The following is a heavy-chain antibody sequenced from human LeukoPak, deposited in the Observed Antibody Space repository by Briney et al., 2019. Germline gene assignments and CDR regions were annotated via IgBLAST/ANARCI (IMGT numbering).Heavy chain of an antibody. CDR1: GGTFSSYA. CDR2: IIPIFGTA. D-gene: IGHD2-15*01. CDR3: ARGSALLALSFDY. V-gene: IGHV1-69*13. Sequence: SVKVSCKASGGTFSSYAISWVRQAPGQGLEWMGAIIPIFGTANYAQKFQGRVTITADESMSTAYMELSSLRSEDTAVYYCARGSALLALSFDYWGQGTLVTVSS. J-gene: IGHJ4*02.